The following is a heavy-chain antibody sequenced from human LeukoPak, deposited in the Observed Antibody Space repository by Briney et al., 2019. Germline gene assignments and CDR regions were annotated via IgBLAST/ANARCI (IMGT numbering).Heavy chain of an antibody. D-gene: IGHD2-2*01. V-gene: IGHV1-46*01. Sequence: ASVKVSCKASGYTFTSHYMHWVRQAPGQGLEWMGIINPSGGSTSYAQKFQGRVTITADESTSTAYMELSSLRSEDTAVYYCATLKVPAAMKSAFDIWGHGTLVTVSS. J-gene: IGHJ3*02. CDR3: ATLKVPAAMKSAFDI. CDR2: INPSGGST. CDR1: GYTFTSHY.